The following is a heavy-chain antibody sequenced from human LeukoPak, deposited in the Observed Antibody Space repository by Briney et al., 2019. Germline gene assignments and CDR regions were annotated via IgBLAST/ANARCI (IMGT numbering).Heavy chain of an antibody. J-gene: IGHJ4*02. CDR1: GFPFSSCA. CDR3: AKDGGLWVSAHWGDS. CDR2: ITTGDGNT. Sequence: GGSLRLSCAASGFPFSSCAMTWVRQAPGKGLKWVSTITTGDGNTYYADSVKGRFTVSRDDSKNTLYLQMNSLRAEDTAVYYCAKDGGLWVSAHWGDSWGRGTLVTVSS. D-gene: IGHD7-27*01. V-gene: IGHV3-23*01.